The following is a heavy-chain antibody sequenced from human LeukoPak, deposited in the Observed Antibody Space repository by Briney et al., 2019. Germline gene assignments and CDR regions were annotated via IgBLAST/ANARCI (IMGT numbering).Heavy chain of an antibody. V-gene: IGHV4-38-2*02. CDR1: GYSLATGYF. Sequence: SETLSLTCTVSGYSLATGYFWGWVRQPPGKGLEWIASIYTAGNTFYNPSLKSRVTISIQTSENQFSLKLHSVTAADTAVYYCARVVDYYASGTYGFDYWGQGTLVTVSS. CDR2: IYTAGNT. CDR3: ARVVDYYASGTYGFDY. J-gene: IGHJ4*02. D-gene: IGHD3-10*01.